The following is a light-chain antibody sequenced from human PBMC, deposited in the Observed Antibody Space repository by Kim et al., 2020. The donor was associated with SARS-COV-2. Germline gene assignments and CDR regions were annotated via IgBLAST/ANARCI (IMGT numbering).Light chain of an antibody. CDR2: DAS. J-gene: IGKJ4*01. V-gene: IGKV3-11*01. CDR1: QSVKNY. CDR3: QHRSNWPLT. Sequence: LSPGERATLSCRASQSVKNYLAWYQQKPGQAPRLLIYDASNRATGIPARFSGSGSGTDFTLTISSLEPEDFALYYCQHRSNWPLTFGGGTKVDIK.